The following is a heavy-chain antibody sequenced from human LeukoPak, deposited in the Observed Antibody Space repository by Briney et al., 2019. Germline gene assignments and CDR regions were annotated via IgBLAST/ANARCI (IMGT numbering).Heavy chain of an antibody. CDR1: GGSISSGDYY. Sequence: SQTLSLTCTVSGGSISSGDYYWSWIRRPPGKGLEWIGYIYYSGSTYYNPSLKSRVTISVDTSKNQFSLKLSSVTAADTAVYYCARVRYYYDSSGYYYPYFDYWGQGTLVTVSS. J-gene: IGHJ4*02. CDR3: ARVRYYYDSSGYYYPYFDY. CDR2: IYYSGST. V-gene: IGHV4-30-4*01. D-gene: IGHD3-22*01.